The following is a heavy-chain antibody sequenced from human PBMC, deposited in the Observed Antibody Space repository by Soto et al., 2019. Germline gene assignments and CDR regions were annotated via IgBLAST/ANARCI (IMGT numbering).Heavy chain of an antibody. CDR1: GGSVSKGYYY. J-gene: IGHJ1*01. CDR3: ARTFESSGYYLFQH. D-gene: IGHD3-22*01. V-gene: IGHV4-61*01. Sequence: PSETLSLTCTVSGGSVSKGYYYWSWIRQSPGKGLEWIGYIYSSGSSNYNPSLKSRVTISLDTSKNQFSLKLTSVTAADTAVYYCARTFESSGYYLFQHWGQGTLVTVS. CDR2: IYSSGSS.